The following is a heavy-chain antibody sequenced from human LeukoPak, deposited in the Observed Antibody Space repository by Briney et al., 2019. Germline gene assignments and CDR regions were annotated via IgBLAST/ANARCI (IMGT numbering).Heavy chain of an antibody. CDR2: IYYSGST. D-gene: IGHD3-10*01. V-gene: IGHV4-59*08. CDR3: ARAYYYGSGSYGLDY. J-gene: IGHJ4*02. Sequence: SETLSLTCIVSGGSISSYYWSWIRQPPGKGLEWIGYIYYSGSTDYNPSLKSRVIMSVDTSKNQFSLKLSSVTAADTAVYYCARAYYYGSGSYGLDYWGQGTLVTVSS. CDR1: GGSISSYY.